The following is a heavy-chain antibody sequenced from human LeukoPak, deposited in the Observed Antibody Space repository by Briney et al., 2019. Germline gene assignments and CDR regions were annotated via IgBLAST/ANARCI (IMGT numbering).Heavy chain of an antibody. CDR1: GGSISSSDYY. D-gene: IGHD3-22*01. CDR2: IYYSGST. CDR3: AGKRSGYYSGFFDY. V-gene: IGHV4-39*01. Sequence: SETLSLTCTVSGGSISSSDYYWGWIRQPPGRGLEWIGSIYYSGSTYYSPSLESRVTISVDTSKNQFSLKLSSLTAADTAVYYCAGKRSGYYSGFFDYWGQGTLVTVSS. J-gene: IGHJ4*02.